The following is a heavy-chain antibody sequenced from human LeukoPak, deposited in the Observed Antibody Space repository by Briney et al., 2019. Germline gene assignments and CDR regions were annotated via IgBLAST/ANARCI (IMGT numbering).Heavy chain of an antibody. CDR3: ARGFQQLRFAFDI. Sequence: PSQTLSLTCTVSGGSISIGDYYWSWIRQPPGKGLEWIGYIYYSGSTYYNPSLKSRVTISVDTSKNQFSLKLSSVTAADTAVYYCARGFQQLRFAFDIWGQGTMVTVSS. D-gene: IGHD6-13*01. CDR2: IYYSGST. V-gene: IGHV4-30-4*01. J-gene: IGHJ3*02. CDR1: GGSISIGDYY.